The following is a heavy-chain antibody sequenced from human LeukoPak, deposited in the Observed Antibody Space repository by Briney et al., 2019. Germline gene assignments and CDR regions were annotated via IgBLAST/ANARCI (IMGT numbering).Heavy chain of an antibody. Sequence: PSETPSHTCTVSGGSISSYYWSWIRQPAWKGLEWIGRIYTSGSTNYNPSLKSRVTMSVDTSKNQFSLKLSSVTAADTAVYYCARDHRRGWFDSWGQGTLVTVSS. J-gene: IGHJ5*01. V-gene: IGHV4-4*07. CDR2: IYTSGST. CDR1: GGSISSYY. CDR3: ARDHRRGWFDS.